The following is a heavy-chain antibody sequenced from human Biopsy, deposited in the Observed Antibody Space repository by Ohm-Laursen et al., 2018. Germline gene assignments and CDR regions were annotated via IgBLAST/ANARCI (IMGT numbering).Heavy chain of an antibody. J-gene: IGHJ5*01. V-gene: IGHV1-18*01. CDR3: TRDPQTRAETFDS. Sequence: ASVKVSCKTSGYTYSDYGVSWVRQAPGQGLEWVGWISGLNGIKTSASKFQGRLTMTTDRSASTAYMELRGLRSDDTAVYYCTRDPQTRAETFDSWGQGTLVIVSS. CDR1: GYTYSDYG. CDR2: ISGLNGIK.